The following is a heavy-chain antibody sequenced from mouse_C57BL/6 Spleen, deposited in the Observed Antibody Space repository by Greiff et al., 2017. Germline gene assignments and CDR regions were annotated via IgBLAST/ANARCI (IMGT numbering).Heavy chain of an antibody. V-gene: IGHV1-61*01. CDR2: IYPSDSET. D-gene: IGHD2-2*01. CDR1: GYTFTSYW. Sequence: QVQLQQPGAELVRPGSSVKLSCKASGYTFTSYWMDWVKQRPGQGLEWIGNIYPSDSETHYNQTFKDKATLTVDKSSSTAYMQLSILTSEDSAVYYCARRSNYVYEDDYWGQGTTLTDST. CDR3: ARRSNYVYEDDY. J-gene: IGHJ2*01.